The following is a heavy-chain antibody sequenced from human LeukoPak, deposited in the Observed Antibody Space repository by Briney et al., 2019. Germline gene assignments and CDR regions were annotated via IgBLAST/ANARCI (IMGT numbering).Heavy chain of an antibody. D-gene: IGHD4-23*01. Sequence: SETRSLTCTVSGDSVSSYYWNWIRQPPRKGLEWIGFMYYSGSSNYNPSLKSRVTVSVDTSKNRFSLNLTSVTAADAAVYYCARTSPRYGGFDYWGQGTLVTVSS. J-gene: IGHJ4*02. CDR3: ARTSPRYGGFDY. CDR1: GDSVSSYY. CDR2: MYYSGSS. V-gene: IGHV4-59*02.